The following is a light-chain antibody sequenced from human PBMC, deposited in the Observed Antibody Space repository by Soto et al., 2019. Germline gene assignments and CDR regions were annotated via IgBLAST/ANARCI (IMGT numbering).Light chain of an antibody. CDR1: QSVSSN. Sequence: EIVMTQSPATLSVSPGERATLSCRASQSVSSNLAWYQQQPGQAPRLLIYGASTRATGIHARFSGSGSGTECTLTISSLQSEDFAFYYCQQYNNWPRTFGQGTKVEIK. V-gene: IGKV3-15*01. J-gene: IGKJ1*01. CDR3: QQYNNWPRT. CDR2: GAS.